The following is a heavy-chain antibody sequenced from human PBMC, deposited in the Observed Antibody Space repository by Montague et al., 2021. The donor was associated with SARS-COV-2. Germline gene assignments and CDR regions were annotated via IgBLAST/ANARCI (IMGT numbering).Heavy chain of an antibody. CDR2: TSYSGST. J-gene: IGHJ6*02. CDR3: ARWGEYYDSPYYYYAMDV. V-gene: IGHV4-59*12. D-gene: IGHD3-3*01. CDR1: GGSISPYY. Sequence: SETLSLTCTVSGGSISPYYWSWIRQSPGKGLECIGYTSYSGSTDYNPSLKSRVTISIATSKNQFSLKLSSVTAADTAVYYCARWGEYYDSPYYYYAMDVWGQGTTVTVSS.